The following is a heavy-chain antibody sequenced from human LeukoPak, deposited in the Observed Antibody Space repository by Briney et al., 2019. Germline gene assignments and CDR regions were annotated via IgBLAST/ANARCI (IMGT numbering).Heavy chain of an antibody. Sequence: GGSLRLSCAASGFTFSSYEMNWVRQAPGKGLEWVSYISSSGSTIYYADSVKGRFTISRDNAKNSLYLQMNSLRAEDTAVYYCARGGGTYYYDSSGQDFDCWGQGTLVTVSS. J-gene: IGHJ4*02. V-gene: IGHV3-48*03. CDR2: ISSSGSTI. CDR1: GFTFSSYE. D-gene: IGHD3-22*01. CDR3: ARGGGTYYYDSSGQDFDC.